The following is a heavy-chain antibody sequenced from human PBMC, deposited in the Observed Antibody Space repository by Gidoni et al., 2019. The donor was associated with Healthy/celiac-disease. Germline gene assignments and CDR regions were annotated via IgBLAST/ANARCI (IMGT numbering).Heavy chain of an antibody. D-gene: IGHD2-2*01. J-gene: IGHJ4*02. CDR2: INHSGST. V-gene: IGHV4-34*01. CDR3: ARDRERPRRYCSSTSCYWRLDY. CDR1: GGSFSGYY. Sequence: QVQLQQWGAGLLKPSETLSLTCAVYGGSFSGYYWSWIRQPPGKGLEWIGEINHSGSTNYNPSLKSRVTISVDTSKNQFSLKLSSVTAADTAVYYCARDRERPRRYCSSTSCYWRLDYWGQGTLVTVSS.